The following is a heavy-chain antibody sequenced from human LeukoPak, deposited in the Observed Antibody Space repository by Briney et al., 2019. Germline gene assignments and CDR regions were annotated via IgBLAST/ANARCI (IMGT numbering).Heavy chain of an antibody. CDR2: ISYDGSNK. J-gene: IGHJ5*02. CDR3: VRDRGSYYARLWFDP. CDR1: GFTFSSYA. Sequence: GGSLRLSCAASGFTFSSYAMHWVRQAPGKGLEWVAVISYDGSNKYYADPVKGRFTISRDNSKNTLYLQMNSLRAEDTAVYYCVRDRGSYYARLWFDPWGQATLVTVCS. V-gene: IGHV3-30*01. D-gene: IGHD1-26*01.